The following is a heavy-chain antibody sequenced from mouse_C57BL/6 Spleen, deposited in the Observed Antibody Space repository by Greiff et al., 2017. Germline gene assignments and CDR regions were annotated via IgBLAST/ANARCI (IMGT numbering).Heavy chain of an antibody. V-gene: IGHV1-85*01. CDR1: GYTFTSYD. D-gene: IGHD1-1*01. Sequence: VKLQQSGPELVKPGASVKLSCKASGYTFTSYDINWVKQRPGQGLEWIGWIYPRDGSTKYNEKFKGKATLTVDTSSSTAYMELHSLKSEDSAVYFCARRTYYYGSSYPYYAMDYWGQGTSVTVSS. J-gene: IGHJ4*01. CDR3: ARRTYYYGSSYPYYAMDY. CDR2: IYPRDGST.